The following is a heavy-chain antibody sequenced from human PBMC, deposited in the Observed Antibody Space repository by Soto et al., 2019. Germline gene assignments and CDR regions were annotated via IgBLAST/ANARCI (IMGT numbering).Heavy chain of an antibody. CDR2: ISGDSGDT. V-gene: IGHV3-11*05. Sequence: VQLVESGGGLVKPGGSLRLSCEVSGVTFTGYMSWIRQAPGKGLESVSYISGDSGDTKYADSVKGRFTISRDNAKNSLYLQMNSPTAEDTAVYYCATGPRRLSDWGQGTLVIVSS. D-gene: IGHD3-3*01. CDR3: ATGPRRLSD. J-gene: IGHJ4*02. CDR1: GVTFTGY.